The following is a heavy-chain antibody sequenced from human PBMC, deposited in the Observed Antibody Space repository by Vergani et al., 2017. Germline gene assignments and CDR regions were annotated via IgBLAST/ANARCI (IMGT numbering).Heavy chain of an antibody. CDR1: GFTFSTYA. V-gene: IGHV3-23*01. CDR2: LTGGGGST. Sequence: EVQLLESGGSLKQPGGSVRLSCAASGFTFSTYAMHWVRQAPGKGLEWGSALTGGGGSTYYADSFKGRFIISRDNTRDTLYLQMNSLRPEDTATYYCVKDAGSYENCFDSWGQGTLVTVSS. CDR3: VKDAGSYENCFDS. J-gene: IGHJ5*01. D-gene: IGHD1-26*01.